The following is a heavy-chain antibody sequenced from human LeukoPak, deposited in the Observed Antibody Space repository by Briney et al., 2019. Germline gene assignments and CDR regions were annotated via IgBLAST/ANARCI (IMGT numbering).Heavy chain of an antibody. Sequence: SQTLSLTCAISGDSVSNNSAASSWIRQSPSRGLEWLGRTYYRSTWFNDYAGSVKSRITINPDTSTNQFSLQLNSVTPEDTAIYYCARESGPDYGDYCFDCWGQGTLVTVSS. V-gene: IGHV6-1*01. D-gene: IGHD4-17*01. CDR1: GDSVSNNSAA. CDR2: TYYRSTWFN. J-gene: IGHJ4*02. CDR3: ARESGPDYGDYCFDC.